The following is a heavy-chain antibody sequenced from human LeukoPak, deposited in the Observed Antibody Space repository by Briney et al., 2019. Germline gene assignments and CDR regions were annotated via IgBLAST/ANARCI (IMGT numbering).Heavy chain of an antibody. J-gene: IGHJ4*02. Sequence: SETLSLTCGVSGGSVINTNWWTWVRQPPGKGLEWIGEVHLDGRTNYNPSLESRLTMSVDVSENQVSLKLTSVTAADTAVYYCEREGGFYRPLDYSGQGTLVTVSS. V-gene: IGHV4-4*02. CDR1: GGSVINTNW. CDR2: VHLDGRT. CDR3: EREGGFYRPLDY. D-gene: IGHD3-3*01.